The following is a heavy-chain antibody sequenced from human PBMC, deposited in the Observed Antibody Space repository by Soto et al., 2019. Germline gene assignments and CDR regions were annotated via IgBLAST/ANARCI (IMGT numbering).Heavy chain of an antibody. CDR1: GFTFSDYS. D-gene: IGHD3-10*01. CDR2: ISSSSDII. CDR3: AGRGWFDP. V-gene: IGHV3-48*04. Sequence: EVPLVGSGGGLVQPGGSLRLSCTASGFTFSDYSMSWVRQPPGKGLEWVSYISSSSDIIYYADSVKSRFTISSDNAENSLNLQMNSLRVEDTAMYYCAGRGWFDPWGEGTLVTVSS. J-gene: IGHJ5*02.